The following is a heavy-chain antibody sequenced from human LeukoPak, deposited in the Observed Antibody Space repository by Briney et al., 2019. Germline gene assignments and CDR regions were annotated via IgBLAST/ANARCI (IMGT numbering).Heavy chain of an antibody. Sequence: PGGSLRLSCAASGFTFSSYGMHWVRQAPGKGLEWVSSISSRSSYIYYADSVKGRFTISRDNAKNSLYLQMNSLRAEDTAVYYCAREWIQLWSNYYYYYGMDVWGQGTTVTVSS. J-gene: IGHJ6*02. D-gene: IGHD5-18*01. CDR2: ISSRSSYI. CDR1: GFTFSSYG. CDR3: AREWIQLWSNYYYYYGMDV. V-gene: IGHV3-21*01.